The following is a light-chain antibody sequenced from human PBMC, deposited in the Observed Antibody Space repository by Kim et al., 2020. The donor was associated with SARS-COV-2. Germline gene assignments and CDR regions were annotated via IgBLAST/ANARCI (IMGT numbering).Light chain of an antibody. J-gene: IGKJ1*01. CDR2: GAS. CDR1: QSVSSR. V-gene: IGKV3-15*01. CDR3: QQYNNWPPT. Sequence: EIVMTQSPATLSGSPGERATVACRASQSVSSRLAWYQQKPGQALRLLIYGASTRATGIPARFSGSESGTEFTLTISSLQSEDFAVYYCQQYNNWPPTFGQGTKVDIK.